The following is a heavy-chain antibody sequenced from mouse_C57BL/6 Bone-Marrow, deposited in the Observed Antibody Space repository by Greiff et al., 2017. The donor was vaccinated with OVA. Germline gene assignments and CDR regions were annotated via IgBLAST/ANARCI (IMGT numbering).Heavy chain of an antibody. CDR3: ARDAYYSNFYAMDY. V-gene: IGHV1-52*01. D-gene: IGHD2-5*01. CDR2: IDPSDSET. J-gene: IGHJ4*01. CDR1: GYTFTSYW. Sequence: QVQLQQPGAELVRPGSSVKLSCKASGYTFTSYWMHWVKQRPIQGLEWIGNIDPSDSETHYNQKFKDKATLTVDNSSSTAYMQLSSLTSEDSAVYYCARDAYYSNFYAMDYWGQGTSVTVSS.